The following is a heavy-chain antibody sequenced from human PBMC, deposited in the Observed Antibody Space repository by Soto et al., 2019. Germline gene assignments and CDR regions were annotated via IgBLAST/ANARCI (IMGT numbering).Heavy chain of an antibody. CDR2: ISAYNGNT. Sequence: QVQLVQSGAEVKKPGASVKVSCKASGYTFTSYGISWVRQAPGQGLEWMGWISAYNGNTNYAQKLQGRVTMTTDTPTSTAYMELRSLRSDDTAVYYCARAMGSNYYYYYGMDVWGQGTTVTVSS. V-gene: IGHV1-18*01. CDR3: ARAMGSNYYYYYGMDV. CDR1: GYTFTSYG. D-gene: IGHD3-10*01. J-gene: IGHJ6*02.